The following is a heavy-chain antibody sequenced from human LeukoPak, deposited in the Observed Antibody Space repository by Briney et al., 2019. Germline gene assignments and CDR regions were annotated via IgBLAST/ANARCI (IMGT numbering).Heavy chain of an antibody. D-gene: IGHD6-19*01. CDR1: GGSINSYY. V-gene: IGHV4-4*07. J-gene: IGHJ4*02. CDR3: AMFFSSGWEESDY. Sequence: PSETLSLTCTVSGGSINSYYWSWIRQPAGKGLEWIGRIYTSGSTNYNPSLKSRVTMSVDTSKNQFSLKLSSVTAADTAVYYCAMFFSSGWEESDYWGQGTLVTVSS. CDR2: IYTSGST.